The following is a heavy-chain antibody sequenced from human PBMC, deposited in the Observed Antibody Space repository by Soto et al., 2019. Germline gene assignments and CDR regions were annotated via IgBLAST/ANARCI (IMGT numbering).Heavy chain of an antibody. J-gene: IGHJ6*02. CDR2: IIPMYGSR. CDR1: GGTFSTHA. D-gene: IGHD2-21*01. CDR3: ARDPYVVYSVRIGYYGLDV. V-gene: IGHV1-69*01. Sequence: QVQLVQSGAEVKKPGSSVRVSCKASGGTFSTHAISWVRQAPGRGPEWIGGIIPMYGSRKYAPNFQGRVTMIADASTNTASMELSSLRSEDTAVYYCARDPYVVYSVRIGYYGLDVWGQGTTVTVSS.